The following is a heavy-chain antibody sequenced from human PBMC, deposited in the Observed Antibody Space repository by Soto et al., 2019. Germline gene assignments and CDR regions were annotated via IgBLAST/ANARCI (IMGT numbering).Heavy chain of an antibody. V-gene: IGHV3-43*01. CDR1: GFTFDDHN. CDR2: ISWDGETT. CDR3: ASSQGDY. J-gene: IGHJ4*02. Sequence: DVHLVDSGGVVVQPGGSLRLSCAASGFTFDDHNMHWVRQASGKGLERVSLISWDGETTYYADSVKGGFTISRDNSKNSLYLQMNALTTEDTALYYCASSQGDYWGQGTLVTVAS.